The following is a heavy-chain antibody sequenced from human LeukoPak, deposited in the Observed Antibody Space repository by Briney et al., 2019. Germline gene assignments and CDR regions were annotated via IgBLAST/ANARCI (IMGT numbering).Heavy chain of an antibody. CDR1: GFTFSSYA. CDR3: ARDQGSLFGELLYYFDY. Sequence: GRSLRLSCAASGFTFSSYAMHWVRQAPGKGLEWVAVISYDGSNKYYADSVKGRFTISRDNSKNTLYLQMNSLRAEDTAVYYCARDQGSLFGELLYYFDYWGQGTQVTVSS. V-gene: IGHV3-30*04. CDR2: ISYDGSNK. J-gene: IGHJ4*02. D-gene: IGHD3-10*01.